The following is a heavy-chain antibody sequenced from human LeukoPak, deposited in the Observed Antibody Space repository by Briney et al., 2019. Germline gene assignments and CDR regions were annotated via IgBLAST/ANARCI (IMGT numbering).Heavy chain of an antibody. CDR1: GGTFSSYA. V-gene: IGHV1-69*01. J-gene: IGHJ3*02. CDR3: ARDLGIQLWPDDAFDI. Sequence: AASVKVSCKASGGTFSSYAISWVRQAPGQGLEWMGGIIPIFGTANYAQKFQGRATITADESTSTAYMELSSLRSEDTAVYYCARDLGIQLWPDDAFDIWGQGTMVTVSS. CDR2: IIPIFGTA. D-gene: IGHD5-18*01.